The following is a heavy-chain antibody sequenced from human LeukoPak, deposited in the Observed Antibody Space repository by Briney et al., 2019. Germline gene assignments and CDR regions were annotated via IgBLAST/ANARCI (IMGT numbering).Heavy chain of an antibody. J-gene: IGHJ4*02. CDR3: AKHVSAIRYFDY. D-gene: IGHD2-8*01. V-gene: IGHV3-30*04. CDR2: LSYDGNNK. CDR1: GFTFNNCA. Sequence: GGPLRLSCAASGFTFNNCAMHWVRQAPGKGLEWVAVLSYDGNNKYYADFVKGRFTISRDNSKNTLYLQMNGLRAEDTAVYYCAKHVSAIRYFDYWGQGTLVTVSS.